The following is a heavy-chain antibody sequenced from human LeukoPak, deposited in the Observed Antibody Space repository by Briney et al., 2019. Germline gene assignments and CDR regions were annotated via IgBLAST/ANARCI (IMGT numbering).Heavy chain of an antibody. D-gene: IGHD5-18*01. Sequence: PGRSLRLSCAASGFTFNNYGMHWVRQAPGKGLEWVAVISYDGSNKYYADSVKGRFTISRDNSKNTLYLQMNSLRAEDTAVYYCAKNSGYSYGSYFDYWGQGTLVTVSS. CDR3: AKNSGYSYGSYFDY. CDR1: GFTFNNYG. J-gene: IGHJ4*02. CDR2: ISYDGSNK. V-gene: IGHV3-30*18.